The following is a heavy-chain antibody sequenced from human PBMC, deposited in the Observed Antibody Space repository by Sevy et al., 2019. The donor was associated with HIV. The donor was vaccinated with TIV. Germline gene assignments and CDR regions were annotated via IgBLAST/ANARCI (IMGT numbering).Heavy chain of an antibody. CDR1: GFTFSTYW. J-gene: IGHJ6*02. CDR2: IKKDGSEK. V-gene: IGHV3-7*03. CDR3: ARDCSSTSCLWGMDV. Sequence: VGSLRLSCTASGFTFSTYWMSWVRQAPGKGLEWVANIKKDGSEKYYVDSVKGRFTISRDNAKKSLYLQMNSLRAEDTAVYYCARDCSSTSCLWGMDVWGQGTTVTVSS. D-gene: IGHD2-2*01.